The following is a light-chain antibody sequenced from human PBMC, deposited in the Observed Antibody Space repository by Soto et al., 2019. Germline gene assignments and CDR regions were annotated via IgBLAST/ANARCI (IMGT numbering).Light chain of an antibody. CDR3: MHSIDWPWT. Sequence: VLTQSPLSVSVTVGQPASISCRSSRGLVFSDGNTYLHWFQQRPGQSPRRLIDNISNRDSGVPDRFSGSGSGTDSTLEISRVEAEDVGMYYCMHSIDWPWTFGQGTKV. CDR1: RGLVFSDGNTY. CDR2: NIS. J-gene: IGKJ1*01. V-gene: IGKV2-30*01.